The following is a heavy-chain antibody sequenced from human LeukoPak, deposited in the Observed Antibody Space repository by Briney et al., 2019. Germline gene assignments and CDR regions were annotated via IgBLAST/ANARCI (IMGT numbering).Heavy chain of an antibody. J-gene: IGHJ4*02. D-gene: IGHD3-16*01. CDR1: GGSISSGGYS. V-gene: IGHV4-30-2*01. Sequence: PSQTLSLTCAVSGGSISSGGYSWSWIRQPPGKGLEWIGYIYHSGSTYYNPSLKSRVTISVDTSKNQFSLKLSSVTAADTAVYYCARGWDYDYWGQGTLVTVSS. CDR3: ARGWDYDY. CDR2: IYHSGST.